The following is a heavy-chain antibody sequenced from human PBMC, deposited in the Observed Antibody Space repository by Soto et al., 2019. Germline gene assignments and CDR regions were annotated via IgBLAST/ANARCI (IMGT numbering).Heavy chain of an antibody. V-gene: IGHV3-33*08. Sequence: TGGSLRLSCAASGFTFSSYWMHWVRQAPGKGLEWVAVIWYDGSNKYYADSVKGRFTISRDNSKNTLYLQMNSLRAEDTAVYYCARDGGCRDGYTVGCNWFDPWGQGTLVTVSS. J-gene: IGHJ5*02. D-gene: IGHD5-12*01. CDR2: IWYDGSNK. CDR3: ARDGGCRDGYTVGCNWFDP. CDR1: GFTFSSYW.